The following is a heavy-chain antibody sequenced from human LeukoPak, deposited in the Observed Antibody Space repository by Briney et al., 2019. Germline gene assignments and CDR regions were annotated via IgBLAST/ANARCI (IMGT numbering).Heavy chain of an antibody. D-gene: IGHD6-13*01. CDR1: SGSIRSSSYY. CDR2: IFYSGST. Sequence: PSETLSLTCTVSSGSIRSSSYYWGWIRQPPGKGLEWIGSIFYSGSTYYNPSLKSRVTMSVDTSKNQFSLKLSSVTAADTAVYYCARGLAARTRKYYYYYYMDVWGKGTTVTVSS. V-gene: IGHV4-39*07. J-gene: IGHJ6*03. CDR3: ARGLAARTRKYYYYYYMDV.